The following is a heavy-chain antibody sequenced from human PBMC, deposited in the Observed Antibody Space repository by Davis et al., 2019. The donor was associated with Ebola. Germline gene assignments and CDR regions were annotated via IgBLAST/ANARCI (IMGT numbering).Heavy chain of an antibody. V-gene: IGHV4-39*07. D-gene: IGHD2/OR15-2a*01. J-gene: IGHJ6*02. CDR1: GGSIGSTTYY. CDR2: IYYSGST. CDR3: ARVLHSLYYYGMDV. Sequence: MPSETLSLTCTVSGGSIGSTTYYWGWIRQPPGKGLEWIGSIYYSGSTYYNPSLKSRVTISVDTSKNQFSLKLSSVTAADTAVYYCARVLHSLYYYGMDVWGQGTTVTVSS.